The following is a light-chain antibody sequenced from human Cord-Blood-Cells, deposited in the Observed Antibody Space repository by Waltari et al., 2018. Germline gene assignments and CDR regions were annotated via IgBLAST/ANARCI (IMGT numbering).Light chain of an antibody. CDR3: QQFNSYPLT. J-gene: IGKJ5*01. CDR2: EAS. V-gene: IGKV1-13*02. Sequence: AINLTQSSSSLSASVGVRVSITCRASQGISTALAWYPQKPGKAPKLLIYEASSVESGVPSRFSGSGSGTDFTLTISSLQPEDFATYYCQQFNSYPLTFGQGTRLEIK. CDR1: QGISTA.